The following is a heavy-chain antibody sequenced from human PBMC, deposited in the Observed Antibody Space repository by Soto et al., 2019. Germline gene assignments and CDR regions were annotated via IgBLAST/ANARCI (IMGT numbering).Heavy chain of an antibody. CDR3: ARGCISTSCYANFDY. V-gene: IGHV1-18*01. CDR1: GYTFTSYG. Sequence: GASVKVSCKASGYTFTSYGISWVRQAPGQGLEWMGWISAYNGNTNYAQKLQGRVTMTTDTSTSTAYMELRSLRSDYTAVYYCARGCISTSCYANFDYWGQGTLVTVSS. J-gene: IGHJ4*02. CDR2: ISAYNGNT. D-gene: IGHD2-2*01.